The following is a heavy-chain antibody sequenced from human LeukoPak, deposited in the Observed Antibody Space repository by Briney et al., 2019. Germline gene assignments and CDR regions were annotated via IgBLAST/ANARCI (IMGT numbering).Heavy chain of an antibody. V-gene: IGHV3-21*01. D-gene: IGHD5-18*01. CDR2: ISSTSSHI. J-gene: IGHJ4*02. Sequence: PGGSLRLSCTASGFTFSTYSLNCVRQAPGKGLEWVSFISSTSSHIYYADSVKGRPTISRDNAKNSLYLQMSSLRAEDTAVYYCARGERGSSYGALDHWGQGALVTVSS. CDR3: ARGERGSSYGALDH. CDR1: GFTFSTYS.